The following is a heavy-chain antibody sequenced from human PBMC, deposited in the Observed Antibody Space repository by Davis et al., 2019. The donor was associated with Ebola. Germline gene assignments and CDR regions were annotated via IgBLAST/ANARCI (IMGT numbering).Heavy chain of an antibody. CDR2: IYYSGST. CDR1: GGSISSSSYY. CDR3: ARQGWSGYSLRHWLDP. D-gene: IGHD3-3*01. Sequence: GSLRLSCTVSGGSISSSSYYWGWLRQPPGKGLEWIGTIYYSGSTYYNPSLKSRVTISVDTSKNQFSLKLRSVTAADTAVYYGARQGWSGYSLRHWLDPWGRGTLVTVSS. V-gene: IGHV4-39*01. J-gene: IGHJ5*02.